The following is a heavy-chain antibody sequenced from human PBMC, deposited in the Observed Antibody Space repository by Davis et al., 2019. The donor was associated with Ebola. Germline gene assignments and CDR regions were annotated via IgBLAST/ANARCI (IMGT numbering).Heavy chain of an antibody. CDR2: ITGSGDNT. CDR3: AKVIYHVFADMDV. V-gene: IGHV3-23*01. CDR1: GFTFSNYA. J-gene: IGHJ6*04. Sequence: PGGSLRLSCAASGFTFSNYAMSWVRQAPGKGLEWVSAITGSGDNTYYADSVKGRFTISRDNSKNTVSLQMNSLRAEDTAVYYCAKVIYHVFADMDVWGKGTTVTVSS. D-gene: IGHD3-16*01.